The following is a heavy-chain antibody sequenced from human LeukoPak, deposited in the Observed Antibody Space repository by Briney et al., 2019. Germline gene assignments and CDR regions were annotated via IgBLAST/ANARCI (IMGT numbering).Heavy chain of an antibody. J-gene: IGHJ5*02. CDR3: ARAGDDFWSGYHRSNWFDP. CDR2: IYYSGST. Sequence: PSETLSLTCTVSGGSISSSSYYWGWIRQPPGKGLEWIGSIYYSGSTYYNPSLKSRVTISVDTSKNQFSLKLSSVTAADTAVYYCARAGDDFWSGYHRSNWFDPWGQGTLVTVSS. V-gene: IGHV4-39*07. CDR1: GGSISSSSYY. D-gene: IGHD3-3*01.